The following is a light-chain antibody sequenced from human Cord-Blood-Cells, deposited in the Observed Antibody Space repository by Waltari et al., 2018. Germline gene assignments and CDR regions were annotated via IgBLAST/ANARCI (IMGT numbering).Light chain of an antibody. CDR3: QQSYSTLT. V-gene: IGKV1-39*01. J-gene: IGKJ3*01. Sequence: DMQMTQSPSSLPASVGHRVTITCRASQSISSYLNWYQQKPGKAPKLLIYAASSLQSGVPSRFSGSGSGTDFTLTISSLQPEDFATYYCQQSYSTLTFGPGTKVDIK. CDR1: QSISSY. CDR2: AAS.